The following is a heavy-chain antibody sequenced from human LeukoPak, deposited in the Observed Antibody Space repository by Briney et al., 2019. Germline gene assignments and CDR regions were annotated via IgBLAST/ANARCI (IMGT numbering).Heavy chain of an antibody. CDR1: GFTFSSYA. CDR3: AKDLRQDYYGSGSYPY. CDR2: ISGSGGST. V-gene: IGHV3-23*01. D-gene: IGHD3-10*01. Sequence: PGGSLRLSCAASGFTFSSYAMSWVRQAPGKGLEWVSAISGSGGSTYYADSVKGRFTISRDNSKNTLYLQMNSLRAEDTAVYYCAKDLRQDYYGSGSYPYWGQGTLVTVSS. J-gene: IGHJ4*02.